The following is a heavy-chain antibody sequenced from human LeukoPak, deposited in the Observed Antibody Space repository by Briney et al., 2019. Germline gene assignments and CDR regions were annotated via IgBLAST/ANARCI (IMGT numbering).Heavy chain of an antibody. CDR2: INHSGST. V-gene: IGHV4-34*01. Sequence: SETLSLTCAVYGGSFSGYYWSWIRQPPGKGLEWIGEINHSGSTNYNPSPKSRVTISVDTSKNQFSLKLSSVTAADTAVYYCGRGITMRVVVTKGWFDPWGQGTLVTVSS. CDR3: GRGITMRVVVTKGWFDP. J-gene: IGHJ5*02. CDR1: GGSFSGYY. D-gene: IGHD3-22*01.